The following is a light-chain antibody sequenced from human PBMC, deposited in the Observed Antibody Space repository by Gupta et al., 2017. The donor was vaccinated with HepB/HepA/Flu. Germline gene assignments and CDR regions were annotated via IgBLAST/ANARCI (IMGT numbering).Light chain of an antibody. CDR1: NSNIGNNY. CDR2: ESN. J-gene: IGLJ3*02. Sequence: QSVLTQPRSVSAAPGQKVTISGSGSNSNIGNNYVSWYQQLPGTAPKLLVYESNKRPSGIPDRFSATTSGTSATLGITGLQSGDEADYYCGTCDRSLSVWVFGGGTKLTVL. CDR3: GTCDRSLSVWV. V-gene: IGLV1-51*02.